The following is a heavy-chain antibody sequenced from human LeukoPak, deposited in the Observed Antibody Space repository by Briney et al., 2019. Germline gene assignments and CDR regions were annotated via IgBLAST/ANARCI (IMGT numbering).Heavy chain of an antibody. CDR3: ARNPPHYGIPDAFDI. CDR2: IKQDGSEK. V-gene: IGHV3-7*01. D-gene: IGHD3-9*01. J-gene: IGHJ3*02. Sequence: GGSLRLSCAAFGFTVSRNYMSWVRQAPGKGLEWVANIKQDGSEKYYVDSVKGRFTISRDNAKNSLNLQMNSLRAEDTAVYYCARNPPHYGIPDAFDIWGQGTMVTVSS. CDR1: GFTVSRNY.